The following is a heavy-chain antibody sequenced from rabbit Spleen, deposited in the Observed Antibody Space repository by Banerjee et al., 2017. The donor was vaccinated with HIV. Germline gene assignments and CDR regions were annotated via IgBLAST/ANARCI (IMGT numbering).Heavy chain of an antibody. CDR2: IEGGSSAFS. CDR1: GVSFSSNHY. D-gene: IGHD7-1*01. J-gene: IGHJ4*01. V-gene: IGHV1S40*01. Sequence: QSLEESGGDLVKPGASLTLTCTASGVSFSSNHYMCWVRQAPGKGLEWIACIEGGSSAFSYFASWAKGRFTISKTSSTTVTLQMTSLTAADTATYFCARDPGMESGTWANLWGPGTLVTVS. CDR3: ARDPGMESGTWANL.